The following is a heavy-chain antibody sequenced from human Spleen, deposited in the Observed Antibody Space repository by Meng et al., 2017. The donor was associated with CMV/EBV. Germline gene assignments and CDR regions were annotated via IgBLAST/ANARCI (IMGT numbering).Heavy chain of an antibody. CDR1: STFTVHS. Sequence: STFTVHSISWVRPAPGPGLGWVGWIDPTNGKPAYAQKLQGRVSVPTDPSTRTAYMGLRTLRSDGTAVYYCVRDTSWGDNGAWYPGGYWGQGTLVTVSS. CDR3: VRDTSWGDNGAWYPGGY. CDR2: IDPTNGKP. V-gene: IGHV1-18*01. J-gene: IGHJ4*02. D-gene: IGHD3-16*01.